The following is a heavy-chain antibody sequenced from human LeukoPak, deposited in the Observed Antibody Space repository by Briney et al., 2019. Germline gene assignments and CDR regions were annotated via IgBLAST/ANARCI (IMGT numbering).Heavy chain of an antibody. J-gene: IGHJ6*03. V-gene: IGHV3-7*01. CDR3: ARDRDGGYDSLYYYYYMDG. CDR2: INQDGSEK. D-gene: IGHD5-12*01. Sequence: PGGSLRLSCAASGFTLSNYWMSWVRQAPGRGLEWVANINQDGSEKNYVDSVKGRFTISRDNAKNSLVLQMDGLTAEDTAVYYCARDRDGGYDSLYYYYYMDGWGKGTTVTVSS. CDR1: GFTLSNYW.